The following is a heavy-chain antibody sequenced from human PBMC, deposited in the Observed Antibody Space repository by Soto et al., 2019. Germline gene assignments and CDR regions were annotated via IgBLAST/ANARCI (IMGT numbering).Heavy chain of an antibody. CDR3: ARAVAVPADFDY. Sequence: QVQLVQSGAEEKKPGASVKVSCKASGYTFTAYAMHWVRQAPGQRLEWMGWINAGNGNTKYSQKFQGRVTITRDTSASTAYMELSSLRSEATAAYYCARAVAVPADFDYWGQGTLVTVSS. CDR2: INAGNGNT. J-gene: IGHJ4*02. D-gene: IGHD6-19*01. CDR1: GYTFTAYA. V-gene: IGHV1-3*05.